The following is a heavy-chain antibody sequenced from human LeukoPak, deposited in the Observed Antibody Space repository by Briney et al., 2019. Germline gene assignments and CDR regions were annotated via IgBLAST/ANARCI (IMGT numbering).Heavy chain of an antibody. Sequence: GGSLRLSCAASGFTFSSYAMSWVRQAPGEGLGWVSAISGSGGSTYYADSVKGRFTISRDNSKNTLYLQMNSLRAEDTAVYYCAKDSIVVVITLFDYWGQGTLVTVSS. CDR3: AKDSIVVVITLFDY. V-gene: IGHV3-23*01. CDR1: GFTFSSYA. J-gene: IGHJ4*02. D-gene: IGHD3-22*01. CDR2: ISGSGGST.